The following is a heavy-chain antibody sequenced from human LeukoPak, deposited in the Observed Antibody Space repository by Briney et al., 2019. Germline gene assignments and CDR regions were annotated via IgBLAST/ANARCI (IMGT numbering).Heavy chain of an antibody. CDR1: GDSINNHY. CDR2: FYYTGST. J-gene: IGHJ4*02. CDR3: ARGGNALDY. D-gene: IGHD4-23*01. V-gene: IGHV4-59*11. Sequence: SSETLSLTCSVSGDSINNHYWSWIRQPPGKGLDWIGSFYYTGSTNYNPSLRSRVTISLDTSKNQISLRLSSVTAADTAVYYCARGGNALDYWGQGTLVTVSS.